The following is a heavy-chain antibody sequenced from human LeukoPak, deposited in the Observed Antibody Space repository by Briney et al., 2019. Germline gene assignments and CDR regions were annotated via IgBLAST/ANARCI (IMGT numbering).Heavy chain of an antibody. D-gene: IGHD2-15*01. CDR3: ARDVGYCSGGSCYNWFDP. CDR2: IAFDGSNK. J-gene: IGHJ5*02. V-gene: IGHV3-30*01. Sequence: GGSLRLSCVVSGFTFSSYAMSWVRQAPGKWLEWVAVIAFDGSNKYYADSVKGRFTISRDNSKNTLYLQMNSLRAEDTAVYYCARDVGYCSGGSCYNWFDPWGQGTLVTVSS. CDR1: GFTFSSYA.